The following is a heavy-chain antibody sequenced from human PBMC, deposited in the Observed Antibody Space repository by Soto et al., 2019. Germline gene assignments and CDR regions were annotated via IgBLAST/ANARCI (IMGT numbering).Heavy chain of an antibody. Sequence: EVQVLESGGGLVQPGGSVRLSCAASGFTIRNYAMSWVRQAPGKALEWVAGISGTTDRTYYRDSVEGRFTIFKDTSKNTLYLEMNSLRAEDTALYRCEGSWTWGQGTLVTVSS. J-gene: IGHJ1*01. D-gene: IGHD5-12*01. CDR3: EGSWT. CDR1: GFTIRNYA. CDR2: ISGTTDRT. V-gene: IGHV3-23*02.